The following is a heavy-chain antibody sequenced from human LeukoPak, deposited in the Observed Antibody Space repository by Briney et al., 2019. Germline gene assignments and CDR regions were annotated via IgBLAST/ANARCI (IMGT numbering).Heavy chain of an antibody. D-gene: IGHD3-9*01. Sequence: ASVKVSCKVSGYTLTELSMHWVRQAPGKGLEWMGGFDPEDGETIYAQKLQGRVTMTTDTSTSTAYMELRSLRSDDTAVYYCARGIDILTGYYTNFDYWGQGTLVTVSS. CDR3: ARGIDILTGYYTNFDY. J-gene: IGHJ4*02. CDR1: GYTLTELS. V-gene: IGHV1-24*01. CDR2: FDPEDGET.